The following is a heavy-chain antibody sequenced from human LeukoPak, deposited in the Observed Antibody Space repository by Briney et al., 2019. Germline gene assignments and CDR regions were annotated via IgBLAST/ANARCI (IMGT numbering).Heavy chain of an antibody. Sequence: ASVKVSCKASGYSFTCYYMHWVRQAPGQGLEWMGWINPNSGGTNYAQKFQGWVTMTRDTSISTAYMELSRLRSDDTAVYYCARWEELLSYFDYWGQGTLVTVSS. D-gene: IGHD2-15*01. CDR3: ARWEELLSYFDY. CDR2: INPNSGGT. CDR1: GYSFTCYY. V-gene: IGHV1-2*04. J-gene: IGHJ4*02.